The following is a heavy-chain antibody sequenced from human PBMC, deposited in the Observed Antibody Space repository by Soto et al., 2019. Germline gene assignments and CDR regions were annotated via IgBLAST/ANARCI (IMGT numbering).Heavy chain of an antibody. J-gene: IGHJ4*02. V-gene: IGHV1-3*01. D-gene: IGHD3-22*01. CDR3: ARATPPSDYYDSSGYFVYFDY. Sequence: ASVKVSCKASGYTFTSYAMHWVRQAPGQRFESMGWINAGNGNTKYSQKFQGRVTITRDTSASTAYMELSSLRSEDTAVYYCARATPPSDYYDSSGYFVYFDYWGQGTLVTVSS. CDR2: INAGNGNT. CDR1: GYTFTSYA.